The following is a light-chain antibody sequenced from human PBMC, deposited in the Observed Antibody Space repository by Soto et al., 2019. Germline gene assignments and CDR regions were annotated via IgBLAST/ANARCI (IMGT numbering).Light chain of an antibody. J-gene: IGKJ5*01. Sequence: EIVLTQSPATLSLSPVGGASRAFMASQSVSSYLAWYQQKPGQAPRLLIYDASNRATGIPARFSGSGSGTDFTLTISSLGPEDPAVYSCQQYGTSPHTFGQGTRLEIK. CDR2: DAS. V-gene: IGKV3-11*01. CDR1: QSVSSY. CDR3: QQYGTSPHT.